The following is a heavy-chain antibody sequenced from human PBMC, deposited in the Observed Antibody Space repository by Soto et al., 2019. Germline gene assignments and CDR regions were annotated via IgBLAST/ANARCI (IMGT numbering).Heavy chain of an antibody. CDR3: GRRSSGYYYGNFDY. Sequence: SETLSLTCTASGGSISNGDYYWNCIPQPPGKGLEWIGYIYHSGSTYYNPSLKSRVTISIDTSKKQFSLKESSVTAADTAVYFCGRRSSGYYYGNFDYWGQGTLVTVSS. D-gene: IGHD3-22*01. V-gene: IGHV4-30-4*02. CDR1: GGSISNGDYY. J-gene: IGHJ4*02. CDR2: IYHSGST.